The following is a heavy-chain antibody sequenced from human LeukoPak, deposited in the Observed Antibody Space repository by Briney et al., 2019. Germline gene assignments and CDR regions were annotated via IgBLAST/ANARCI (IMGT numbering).Heavy chain of an antibody. Sequence: SETLSLTCTVSGVSVSSGSYYWSWIWQPAGKGLEWIGRIYISGSTNYNSSLRGRVTMSIDTSKNQFSLTLTSVTAADTAVYYCARLVDTPVIRGYYFDPWGQGTLVTVSS. CDR2: IYISGST. J-gene: IGHJ5*02. CDR1: GVSVSSGSYY. V-gene: IGHV4-61*02. CDR3: ARLVDTPVIRGYYFDP. D-gene: IGHD3-22*01.